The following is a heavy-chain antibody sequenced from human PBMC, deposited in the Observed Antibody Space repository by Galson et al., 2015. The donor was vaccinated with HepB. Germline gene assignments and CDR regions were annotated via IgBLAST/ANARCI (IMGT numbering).Heavy chain of an antibody. CDR1: GFTFSSYS. V-gene: IGHV3-48*02. J-gene: IGHJ6*02. CDR2: ISSSRSSI. D-gene: IGHD5-18*01. CDR3: AGRGYSYGFDYYYGMDV. Sequence: SLRLSCAASGFTFSSYSMNWVRQAPGKGLEWVSYISSSRSSIYYADSVKGRFTISRDNDKNSLNLQMNSLRDEDTAVYYCAGRGYSYGFDYYYGMDVWGQGTTVTVSS.